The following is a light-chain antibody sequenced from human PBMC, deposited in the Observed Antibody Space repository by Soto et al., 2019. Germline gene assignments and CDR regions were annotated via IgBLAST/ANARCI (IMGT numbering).Light chain of an antibody. CDR2: KAS. CDR3: QQYRT. J-gene: IGKJ1*01. CDR1: QSISSW. V-gene: IGKV1-5*03. Sequence: DIQMTQSPCTLSASVGDRVTITCRASQSISSWLAWYQQKPGKAPKLLIYKASSLESGVPSRFSGSGSGTEFTLTISSLQPYDFATYYCQQYRTIGQGTKVEIK.